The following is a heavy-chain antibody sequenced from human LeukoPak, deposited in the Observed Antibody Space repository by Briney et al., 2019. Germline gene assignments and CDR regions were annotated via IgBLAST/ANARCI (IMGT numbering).Heavy chain of an antibody. CDR1: GFTFSSYA. Sequence: LPGGSLRLSCAASGFTFSSYAMSWVRQAPGKGLEWVSAISGSGGSTYYADSVKGRFTISRDNSKNTLYLQMNSLRAEDTAVYYCAKRAHDYYGSSARNADWYFDLWGRGTLVTASS. CDR3: AKRAHDYYGSSARNADWYFDL. J-gene: IGHJ2*01. D-gene: IGHD3-22*01. V-gene: IGHV3-23*01. CDR2: ISGSGGST.